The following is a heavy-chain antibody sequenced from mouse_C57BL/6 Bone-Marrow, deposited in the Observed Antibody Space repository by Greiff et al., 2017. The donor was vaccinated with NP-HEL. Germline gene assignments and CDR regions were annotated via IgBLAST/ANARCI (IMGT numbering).Heavy chain of an antibody. CDR3: AREGLSLYAMDY. CDR2: IDPSDSYT. D-gene: IGHD3-1*01. J-gene: IGHJ4*01. CDR1: GYTFTSYW. V-gene: IGHV1-50*01. Sequence: VQLQQPGAELVKPGASVKLSCKASGYTFTSYWMQWVKQRPGQGLEWIGEIDPSDSYTNYNQKFKGKATLNVDTSSSTAYMQLSSLTSEDSAVYYCAREGLSLYAMDYWGQGTSVTVSS.